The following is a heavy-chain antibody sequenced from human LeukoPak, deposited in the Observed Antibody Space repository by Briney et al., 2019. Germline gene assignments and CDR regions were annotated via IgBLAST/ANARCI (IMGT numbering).Heavy chain of an antibody. J-gene: IGHJ6*02. CDR1: GYTFTSYY. CDR3: ARDRGNPTYYYYGMDV. CDR2: INPSGGST. V-gene: IGHV1-46*01. D-gene: IGHD4-23*01. Sequence: ASVKVSCKASGYTFTSYYMHWVRQAPGQGLEWMGIINPSGGSTSYAQKFQGRVTMTRDTSTSTVYMELSSLGSEDTAVYYCARDRGNPTYYYYGMDVWGQGTTVTVSS.